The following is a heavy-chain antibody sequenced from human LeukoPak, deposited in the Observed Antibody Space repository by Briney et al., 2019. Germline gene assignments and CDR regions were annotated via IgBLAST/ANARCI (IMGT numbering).Heavy chain of an antibody. V-gene: IGHV3-23*01. D-gene: IGHD5-18*01. CDR3: VMGRAYNY. J-gene: IGHJ4*03. CDR1: GFTFRSYA. Sequence: RSGGSLRLSCAASGFTFRSYAMSWVRQAPGKGLEWVSAISGSGGSTHYAGSVKGRFTISRDSSKSTLYLQMNSLRPEDTAVYFCVMGRAYNYWGRGTMVTVSS. CDR2: ISGSGGST.